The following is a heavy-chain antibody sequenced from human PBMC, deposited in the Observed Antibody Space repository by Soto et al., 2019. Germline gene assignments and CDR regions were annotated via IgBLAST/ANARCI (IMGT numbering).Heavy chain of an antibody. CDR3: AKDPYSYGPEY. D-gene: IGHD1-26*01. J-gene: IGHJ4*02. CDR1: GFTLGDYA. CDR2: ISGSGERT. V-gene: IGHV3-23*01. Sequence: EEQLLESGGGVIQPGGSLRLSCAASGFTLGDYAMSWVRQAPGKGLEWASVISGSGERTFYIDSVKGRFTIARDTSKNTLYLQMNSLGADYTAVYYCAKDPYSYGPEYWVRGTLVIVS.